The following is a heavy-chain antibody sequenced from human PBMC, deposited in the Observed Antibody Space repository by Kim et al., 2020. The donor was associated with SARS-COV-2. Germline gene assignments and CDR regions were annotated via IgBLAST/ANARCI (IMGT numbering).Heavy chain of an antibody. CDR1: GFTFGDYA. D-gene: IGHD1-26*01. J-gene: IGHJ4*02. V-gene: IGHV3-9*01. CDR2: ISWNSGSI. CDR3: AKAPYSGSYPAYYFDY. Sequence: GGSLRLSCAASGFTFGDYAMHWVRQAPGKGLEWVSGISWNSGSIGYADSVKGRFTISRDNAKNSLYLQMNSLRAEDTALYYCAKAPYSGSYPAYYFDYWGQGTLVTVSS.